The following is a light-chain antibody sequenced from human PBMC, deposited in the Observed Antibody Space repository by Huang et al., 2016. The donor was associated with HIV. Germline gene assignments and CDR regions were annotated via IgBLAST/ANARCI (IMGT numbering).Light chain of an antibody. CDR1: QSVTSN. J-gene: IGKJ5*01. CDR2: GAS. Sequence: EIVMTQSPATLSVSPGERATLSCRASQSVTSNLAWYQQRPVQAPRLLIYGASTRATGIPARFSGSGSGTEFTLTISSLQSEDFAVYYCHQYNDWPPVTFGQGTRLDIK. CDR3: HQYNDWPPVT. V-gene: IGKV3-15*01.